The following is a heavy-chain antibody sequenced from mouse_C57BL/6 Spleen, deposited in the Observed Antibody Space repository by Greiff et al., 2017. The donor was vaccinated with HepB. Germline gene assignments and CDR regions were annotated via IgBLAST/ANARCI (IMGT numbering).Heavy chain of an antibody. CDR1: GYSITSGYY. CDR3: ARDDYVLYAMDY. Sequence: EVKLMESGPGLVKPSQSLSLTCSVTGYSITSGYYWNWIRQFPGNKLEWMGYISYDGSNNYNPSLKNRISITRDTSKNQFFLKLNSVTTEDTATYYCARDDYVLYAMDYWGQGTSVTVSS. V-gene: IGHV3-6*01. J-gene: IGHJ4*01. D-gene: IGHD2-4*01. CDR2: ISYDGSN.